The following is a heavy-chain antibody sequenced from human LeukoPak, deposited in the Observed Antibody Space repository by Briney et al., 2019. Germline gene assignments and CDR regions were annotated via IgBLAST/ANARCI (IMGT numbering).Heavy chain of an antibody. CDR3: ARPLGQSYGLGEFDY. D-gene: IGHD3-16*01. Sequence: SETLSLTCTVSGGSISSSSYYWGWIRQPPGKGLEWIGSIYYSGSTYYNPSLKSRVTISVDTSKNQFSLKLSSVTAADTAVYYCARPLGQSYGLGEFDYWGQGTLVTVSS. J-gene: IGHJ4*02. CDR1: GGSISSSSYY. CDR2: IYYSGST. V-gene: IGHV4-39*01.